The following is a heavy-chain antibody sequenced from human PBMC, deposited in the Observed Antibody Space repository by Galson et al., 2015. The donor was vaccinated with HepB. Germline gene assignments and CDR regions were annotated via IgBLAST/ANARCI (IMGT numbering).Heavy chain of an antibody. CDR3: AKDVASSSY. V-gene: IGHV3-23*01. D-gene: IGHD6-6*01. Sequence: SLRLSCAASGFTLNTYDMTWVRQAPGKGLEWVSSFGYIGGGTTYADSVKGRFTISRDNSKSTLYLQMNSLRAADTAVHYCAKDVASSSYWGQGTLVTVSS. J-gene: IGHJ4*02. CDR1: GFTLNTYD. CDR2: FGYIGGGT.